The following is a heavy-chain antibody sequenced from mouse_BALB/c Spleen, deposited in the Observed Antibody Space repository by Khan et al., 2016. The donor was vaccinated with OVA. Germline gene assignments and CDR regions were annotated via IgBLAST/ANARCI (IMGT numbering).Heavy chain of an antibody. V-gene: IGHV1-20*02. Sequence: VQLQQSGPDLVRPGASVKISFKASGYSFTGYFMNWVMQSHGKSLEWIGRINPHIGETFYNQRFKDKATLTVDESSSTAHMELRSLASEDSAVYYCTRIYRSDFDYWGQGTTRTVSS. CDR2: INPHIGET. J-gene: IGHJ2*01. CDR3: TRIYRSDFDY. D-gene: IGHD1-1*01. CDR1: GYSFTGYF.